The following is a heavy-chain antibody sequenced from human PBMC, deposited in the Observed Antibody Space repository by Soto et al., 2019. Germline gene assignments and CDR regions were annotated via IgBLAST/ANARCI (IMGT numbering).Heavy chain of an antibody. Sequence: GGSLRLSCAASGFTFSSYAMSWVRQAPGKGLEWVSVIYSGGSTYYADSVKGRFTISRHKSKNALYLQMNSLRAEDTAVYYCARGGWLYGDYAFDIWGQGTMVTVSS. J-gene: IGHJ3*02. CDR2: IYSGGST. CDR3: ARGGWLYGDYAFDI. D-gene: IGHD4-17*01. V-gene: IGHV3-53*04. CDR1: GFTFSSYA.